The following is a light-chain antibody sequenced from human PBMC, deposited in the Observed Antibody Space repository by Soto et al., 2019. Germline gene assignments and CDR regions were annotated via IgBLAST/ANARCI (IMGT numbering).Light chain of an antibody. Sequence: DIQMTQSPSSLSASVGDRVTMTCRASQSITTHVNWYQQKPGKAPKLLIYASSILQSGVPSRFSGSGSGTDFNLTISSLQPEDFATYFCQQSYSTPTPPTFGQGTKLEIK. CDR2: ASS. CDR1: QSITTH. J-gene: IGKJ2*01. V-gene: IGKV1-39*01. CDR3: QQSYSTPTPPT.